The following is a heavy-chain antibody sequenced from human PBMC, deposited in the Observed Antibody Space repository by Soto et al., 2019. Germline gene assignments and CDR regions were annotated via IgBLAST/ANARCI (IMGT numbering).Heavy chain of an antibody. CDR3: ARDRLRLGELSLLGYFDY. Sequence: GGSLRLSCAASGFTYSKYTMHWVRQAPGKGLEWVAAISHDGSNKYYGDSVKGRFTISRDNSKNTLSVQMSNLKSEDTAVYYCARDRLRLGELSLLGYFDYRGQGTLVTVPS. CDR2: ISHDGSNK. V-gene: IGHV3-30-3*01. CDR1: GFTYSKYT. D-gene: IGHD3-16*02. J-gene: IGHJ4*02.